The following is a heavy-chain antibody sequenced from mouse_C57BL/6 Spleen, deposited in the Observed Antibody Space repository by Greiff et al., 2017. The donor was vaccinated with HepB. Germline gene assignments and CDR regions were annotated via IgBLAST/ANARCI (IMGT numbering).Heavy chain of an antibody. V-gene: IGHV5-4*01. CDR3: ARSSTGHFDY. CDR2: ISDGGSYT. Sequence: DVQLVESGGGLVKPGGSLKLSCAASGFTFSSYAMSWVRQTPEKRLEWVATISDGGSYTYYPDNVKGRFTISRDNAKNNLYLQMSHLKSEDTAMYYCARSSTGHFDYWGQGTTLTVSS. CDR1: GFTFSSYA. D-gene: IGHD6-1*01. J-gene: IGHJ2*01.